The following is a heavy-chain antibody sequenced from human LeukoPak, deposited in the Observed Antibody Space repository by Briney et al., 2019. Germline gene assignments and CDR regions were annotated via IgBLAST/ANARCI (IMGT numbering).Heavy chain of an antibody. V-gene: IGHV4-39*07. CDR2: IYYSGNT. J-gene: IGHJ6*03. CDR3: ARRAGIAVAGIVALAYNYYYMDV. D-gene: IGHD6-19*01. Sequence: SETLSLTCTVSGGSISSAAYYWGWIRHPPGKGLERIGNIYYSGNTYYNPSLKSRVTISVDTSKNQFSLKLSSVTAADTAVYYCARRAGIAVAGIVALAYNYYYMDVWGKGTTVTISS. CDR1: GGSISSAAYY.